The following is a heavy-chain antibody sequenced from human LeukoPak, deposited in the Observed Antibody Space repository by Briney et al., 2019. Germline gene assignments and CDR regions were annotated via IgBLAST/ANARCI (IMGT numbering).Heavy chain of an antibody. CDR1: GFTFSSYA. V-gene: IGHV3-30-3*01. J-gene: IGHJ4*02. CDR2: ISYDGSNQ. CDR3: ARGNGYGHLDY. Sequence: GGSLRLSSAASGFTFSSYAVHWVRQAPGKGLEWVALISYDGSNQYYADSVKGRFSISRDNSKNTLYLQMNSLRPEDTAMYYCARGNGYGHLDYWGQGTLVTVSS. D-gene: IGHD5-12*01.